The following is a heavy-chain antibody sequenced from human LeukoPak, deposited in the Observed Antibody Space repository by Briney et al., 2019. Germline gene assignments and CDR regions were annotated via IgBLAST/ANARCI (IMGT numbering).Heavy chain of an antibody. J-gene: IGHJ4*02. Sequence: PSETLSLTCAVYGGSFSGYYWSWIRQPPGKGLEWIGEINHSGSTNYNPSLKSRVTISVDTSKNQFSLKLSSVTAADTAVYYCARASGRGSSSWPYWGQGTLVTVSS. CDR2: INHSGST. CDR3: ARASGRGSSSWPY. CDR1: GGSFSGYY. V-gene: IGHV4-34*01. D-gene: IGHD6-13*01.